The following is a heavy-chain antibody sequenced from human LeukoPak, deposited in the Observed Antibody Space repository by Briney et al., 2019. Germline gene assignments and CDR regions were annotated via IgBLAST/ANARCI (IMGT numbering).Heavy chain of an antibody. J-gene: IGHJ4*02. CDR1: GYSFTSYW. V-gene: IGHV5-51*01. CDR2: IYPGDSDT. Sequence: GESLKISCKGSGYSFTSYWIGWVPQMPGKGLEWMGIIYPGDSDTRYRPSFQGQVTISADKSISTAYLQWSSLKASDTAMYYCAVADPAIGRFGELRQVVLFDYWGQGTLVTVSS. D-gene: IGHD3-10*01. CDR3: AVADPAIGRFGELRQVVLFDY.